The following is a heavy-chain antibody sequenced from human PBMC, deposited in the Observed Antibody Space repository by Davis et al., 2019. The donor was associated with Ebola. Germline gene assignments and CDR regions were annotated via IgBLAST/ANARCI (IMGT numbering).Heavy chain of an antibody. V-gene: IGHV3-23*01. CDR2: ISGSGGST. Sequence: GESLKISCKGSGYRFPSYWIGWVRQAPGKGLEWVSAISGSGGSTYYADSVKGRFTISRDNSKNTLYLQMNSLRAEDTAVYYCAKFPQYDSSGYYYGSGYWGQGTLVTVSS. J-gene: IGHJ4*02. CDR3: AKFPQYDSSGYYYGSGY. CDR1: GYRFPSYW. D-gene: IGHD3-22*01.